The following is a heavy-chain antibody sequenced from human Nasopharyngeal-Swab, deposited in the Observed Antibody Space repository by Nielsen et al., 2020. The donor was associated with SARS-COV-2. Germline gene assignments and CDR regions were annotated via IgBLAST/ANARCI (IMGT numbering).Heavy chain of an antibody. D-gene: IGHD2-15*01. Sequence: SETLSLTCTVSGGSISSGDYYWSWIRQPPGKGLEWIEYIYYSGSTYYNPSLKSRVTISVDTSKNQFSLKLSSVTAADTAVYYCARGRVVVADFDYWGQGTLVTVSS. J-gene: IGHJ4*02. CDR3: ARGRVVVADFDY. CDR2: IYYSGST. V-gene: IGHV4-30-4*01. CDR1: GGSISSGDYY.